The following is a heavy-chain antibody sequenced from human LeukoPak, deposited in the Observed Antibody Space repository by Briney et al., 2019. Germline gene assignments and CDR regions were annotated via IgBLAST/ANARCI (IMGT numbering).Heavy chain of an antibody. CDR2: IWYDGSNK. Sequence: GGSLRLSCAASGFTFSSYAMHWVRQAPGKGLEWVAVIWYDGSNKYYADSVKGRFTISRDNSKNTLYLQMNSLRAEDTAVYYCASFSSYDSSGYYPHAFDIWGQGTMVTVSS. CDR3: ASFSSYDSSGYYPHAFDI. J-gene: IGHJ3*02. V-gene: IGHV3-33*08. D-gene: IGHD3-22*01. CDR1: GFTFSSYA.